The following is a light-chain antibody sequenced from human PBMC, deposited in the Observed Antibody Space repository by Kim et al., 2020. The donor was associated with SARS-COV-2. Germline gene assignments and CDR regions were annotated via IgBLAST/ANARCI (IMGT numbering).Light chain of an antibody. V-gene: IGKV1-5*01. J-gene: IGKJ1*01. CDR3: HQFNSYPWT. CDR2: DAS. CDR1: QSISRW. Sequence: ASVGDRVTITCRVSQSISRWLAWYKQKPGKAPELLIFDASSLASGVPPRFSGSGSGTEFTLTISGLQTDDFASYYCHQFNSYPWTFGQGTKVDIK.